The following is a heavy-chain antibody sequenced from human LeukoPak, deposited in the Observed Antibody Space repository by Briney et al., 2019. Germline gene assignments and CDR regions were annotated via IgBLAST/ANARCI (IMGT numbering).Heavy chain of an antibody. CDR1: GGSFSGYY. V-gene: IGHV4-34*01. Sequence: SETLSLTCAVYGGSFSGYYWSWIRQPPGEGLEWIGEINHSGSTNYNPSLKSRVTISVDTSKNQFSLKLSSVTAADTAVYYCARGRDYYGSGSYYNIDYWGQGTLVTVSS. CDR2: INHSGST. J-gene: IGHJ4*02. CDR3: ARGRDYYGSGSYYNIDY. D-gene: IGHD3-10*01.